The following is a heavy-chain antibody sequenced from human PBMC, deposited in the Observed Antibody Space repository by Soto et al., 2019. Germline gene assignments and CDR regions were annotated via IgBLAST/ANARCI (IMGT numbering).Heavy chain of an antibody. CDR2: IGTAGDT. CDR3: ARGGYDILTGYYTPHYYYYMDV. J-gene: IGHJ6*03. Sequence: GGSLRLSCAASGFTFSSYDMHWVRQATGKDLKRVSAIGTAGDTYYPGSVKGRFTISRENAKNSLYLQMNSLSAGDKAVYYCARGGYDILTGYYTPHYYYYMDVCGKGTTVTVSS. CDR1: GFTFSSYD. V-gene: IGHV3-13*01. D-gene: IGHD3-9*01.